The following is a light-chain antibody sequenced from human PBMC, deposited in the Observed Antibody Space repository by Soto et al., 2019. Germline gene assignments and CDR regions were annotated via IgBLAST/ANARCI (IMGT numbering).Light chain of an antibody. V-gene: IGKV1-5*03. CDR1: QSISSW. CDR2: KAS. Sequence: DIQMTQSPSTLSASVGDRVTITCRASQSISSWLAWYQQKPGKAPKLLIYKASTLESGVSSNFSGSGSGTESTLTISSLQPEDFATYYCQQYNSYPWTFGQGTKVDIK. J-gene: IGKJ1*01. CDR3: QQYNSYPWT.